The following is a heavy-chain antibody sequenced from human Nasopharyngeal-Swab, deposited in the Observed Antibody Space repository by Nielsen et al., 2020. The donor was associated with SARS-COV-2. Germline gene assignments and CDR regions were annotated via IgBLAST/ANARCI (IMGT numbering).Heavy chain of an antibody. V-gene: IGHV3-23*01. CDR1: GSGFTFSNHV. CDR3: AKMEGFIPLSNTWSRFDP. J-gene: IGHJ5*02. D-gene: IGHD2/OR15-2a*01. Sequence: GGSLRLSCGASGSGFTFSNHVMRWVRQAPGRGLEWVSAISGSGGKTYYADSVKGRFTVSRDNSKNTVFLEMNSLRVEDTAVYYCAKMEGFIPLSNTWSRFDPWGQGTLVTVSS. CDR2: ISGSGGKT.